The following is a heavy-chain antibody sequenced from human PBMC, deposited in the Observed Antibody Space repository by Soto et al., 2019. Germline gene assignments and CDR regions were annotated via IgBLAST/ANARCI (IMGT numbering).Heavy chain of an antibody. CDR3: AKADEYYDFWSGPMDV. CDR2: ISGSSGST. D-gene: IGHD3-3*01. CDR1: GFTFSSYA. Sequence: GGSLRLSCAASGFTFSSYAMSWVRQAPGKGLEWVSAISGSSGSTYYADSVKGRFNISKDNSKNTLYLQMNSLRAEDTAVFYCAKADEYYDFWSGPMDVWGKGTTVTVSS. V-gene: IGHV3-23*01. J-gene: IGHJ6*03.